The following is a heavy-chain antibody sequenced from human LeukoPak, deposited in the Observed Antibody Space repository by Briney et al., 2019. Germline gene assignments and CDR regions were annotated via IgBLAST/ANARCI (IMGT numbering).Heavy chain of an antibody. V-gene: IGHV3-43*01. CDR2: AGWAGGTT. D-gene: IGHD3-10*02. CDR1: GFNFDRYT. CDR3: AKELDTMFFDY. Sequence: GGSLGLSCATSGFNFDRYTIHWVRQAPGKGLEWVSLAGWAGGTTFYSDSVRGRFTISRDSGRKSVYLQMNSLTTDDTAFYFCAKELDTMFFDYWGQGALVTVSS. J-gene: IGHJ4*02.